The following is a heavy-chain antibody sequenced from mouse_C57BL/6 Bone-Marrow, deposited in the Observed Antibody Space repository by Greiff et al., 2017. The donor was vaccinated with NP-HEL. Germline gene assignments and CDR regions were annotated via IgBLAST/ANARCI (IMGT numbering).Heavy chain of an antibody. D-gene: IGHD4-1*02. CDR2: INPSSGYT. J-gene: IGHJ4*01. V-gene: IGHV1-7*01. Sequence: VQLQQSGAELAKPGASVKLSCKASGYTFTSYWMPWVKQRPGQGLEWIGYINPSSGYTKYNQKFKDKATLTADKSSSTADMQLSSLTYEDSAVDYCARYRASTGTRAMDYWGQGTSVTVSS. CDR1: GYTFTSYW. CDR3: ARYRASTGTRAMDY.